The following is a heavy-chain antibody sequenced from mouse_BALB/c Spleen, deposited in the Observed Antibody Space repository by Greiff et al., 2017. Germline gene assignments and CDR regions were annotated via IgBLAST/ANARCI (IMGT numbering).Heavy chain of an antibody. J-gene: IGHJ1*01. Sequence: EVKLVESGGDLVKPGGSLKLSCAASGFTFSSYGMSWVRQTPDKRLEWVATISSGGSYTYYPDSVKGRFTISRDNAKNTLYLQMSSLKSEDTAMYYCASYYYGSSRYWYFDVWGAGTTVTVSS. CDR2: ISSGGSYT. CDR3: ASYYYGSSRYWYFDV. CDR1: GFTFSSYG. V-gene: IGHV5-6*01. D-gene: IGHD1-1*01.